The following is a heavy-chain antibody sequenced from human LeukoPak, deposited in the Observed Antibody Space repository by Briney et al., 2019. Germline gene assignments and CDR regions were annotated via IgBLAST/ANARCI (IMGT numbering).Heavy chain of an antibody. CDR3: ARDLWGYCSGGRCSAGWFDP. J-gene: IGHJ5*02. CDR2: IYYSGST. Sequence: SETLSLTCTVSGGSISSSSYYWGWIRQPPGKGLEWIGSIYYSGSTNYNPSLKSRVTISVDTSKNQFSLKLSSVTAADTAVYYCARDLWGYCSGGRCSAGWFDPWGQGTLVTVSS. D-gene: IGHD2-15*01. CDR1: GGSISSSSYY. V-gene: IGHV4-39*07.